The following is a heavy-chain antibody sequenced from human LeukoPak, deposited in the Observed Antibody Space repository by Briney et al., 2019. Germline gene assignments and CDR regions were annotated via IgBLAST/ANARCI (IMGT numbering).Heavy chain of an antibody. CDR3: ARETYYYDSSGYLAYYFDY. J-gene: IGHJ4*02. CDR2: IYTSGST. CDR1: GGSISSYY. V-gene: IGHV4-4*07. D-gene: IGHD3-22*01. Sequence: SETLSLTCTISGGSISSYYWSWIRQPAGKGLEWLGRIYTSGSTNYNPSLKSRVTMSVDTSKNQFSLKLSSVTAADTAVYYCARETYYYDSSGYLAYYFDYWGQGTLVTVSS.